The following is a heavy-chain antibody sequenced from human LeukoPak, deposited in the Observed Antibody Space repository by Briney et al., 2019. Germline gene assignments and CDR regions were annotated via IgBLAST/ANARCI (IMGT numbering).Heavy chain of an antibody. J-gene: IGHJ4*02. CDR3: AREIGDYFPTDY. V-gene: IGHV4-61*02. CDR2: IYTSGST. D-gene: IGHD4-17*01. CDR1: GGSISSGSYY. Sequence: NPSQTLSLTCTVSGGSISSGSYYWSWIRQPAGKGLEWIGRIYTSGSTNYNPSLKSRVTISVDTSKNQFSLKLSSVTAADTAVYYCAREIGDYFPTDYWGQGTLVTVSS.